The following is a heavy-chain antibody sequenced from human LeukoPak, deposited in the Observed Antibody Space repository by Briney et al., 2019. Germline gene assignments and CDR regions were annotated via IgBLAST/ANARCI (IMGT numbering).Heavy chain of an antibody. V-gene: IGHV1-46*01. J-gene: IGHJ4*02. CDR2: INPSGGST. CDR3: ARGAPLRIAAAGSSLNY. D-gene: IGHD6-13*01. CDR1: GYTFTSYY. Sequence: ASVKVSCEASGYTFTSYYMHWVRQAPGQGLEWMGIINPSGGSTSYAQKFQGRVTMTRDTSTSTVYMELSSLRSEDTAVYYCARGAPLRIAAAGSSLNYWGQGTLVTVSS.